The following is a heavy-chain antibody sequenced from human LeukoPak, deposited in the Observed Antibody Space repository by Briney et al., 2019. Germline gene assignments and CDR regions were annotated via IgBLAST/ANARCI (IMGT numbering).Heavy chain of an antibody. CDR1: GFIFSEYS. CDR3: GRVGGRSKAAKGDAFDI. Sequence: GGSLRLSCAASGFIFSEYSLIWVRQAPGAGLEWVSYINTNGRTIYYADSVKGRFTMSRDDDKNSMYLQMNSLRAEDTAVYYCGRVGGRSKAAKGDAFDIWGQGTMVTVSS. J-gene: IGHJ3*02. D-gene: IGHD6-6*01. CDR2: INTNGRTI. V-gene: IGHV3-48*01.